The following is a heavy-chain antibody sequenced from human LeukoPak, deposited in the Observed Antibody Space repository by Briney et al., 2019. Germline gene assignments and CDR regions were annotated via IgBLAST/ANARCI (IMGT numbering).Heavy chain of an antibody. CDR2: ISSSSSTI. CDR1: GFTFSSYS. CDR3: ATGVEN. J-gene: IGHJ4*02. D-gene: IGHD5-24*01. V-gene: IGHV3-48*04. Sequence: PGGSLRLSCAASGFTFSSYSMNWVRQAPGKGLEWVSYISSSSSTIYYADSVKGRFTISRDNAKNSLYLHLNTLRAEDTAVYYCATGVENWGQGTLVTVSS.